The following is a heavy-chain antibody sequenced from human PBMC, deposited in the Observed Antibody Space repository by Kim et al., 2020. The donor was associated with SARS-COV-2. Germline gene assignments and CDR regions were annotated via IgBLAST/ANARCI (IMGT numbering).Heavy chain of an antibody. J-gene: IGHJ4*02. D-gene: IGHD6-19*01. Sequence: ASVKVSCKASGYTFTAYYIHWVRQAPGQGLEWMGRIHPNSGGTNSPQNFQARITMTRDTSITTAYMELTALRSDDTAVYYCARDLGSGWWLYWGQGTLVT. CDR3: ARDLGSGWWLY. V-gene: IGHV1-2*06. CDR2: IHPNSGGT. CDR1: GYTFTAYY.